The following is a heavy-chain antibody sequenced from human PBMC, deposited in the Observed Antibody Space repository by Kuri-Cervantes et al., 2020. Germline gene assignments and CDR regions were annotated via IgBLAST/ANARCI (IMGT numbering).Heavy chain of an antibody. Sequence: GESLKISCAASGFTVSSNYMSWVRQAPGKGLEWVSVIYSGGSTYYADSVKGRFTISRDNSKNTLYLQMNSLRAEDAAVYYRARDYYDSSGHPYWGQGTLVTVSS. J-gene: IGHJ4*02. CDR1: GFTVSSNY. CDR3: ARDYYDSSGHPY. CDR2: IYSGGST. V-gene: IGHV3-66*02. D-gene: IGHD3-22*01.